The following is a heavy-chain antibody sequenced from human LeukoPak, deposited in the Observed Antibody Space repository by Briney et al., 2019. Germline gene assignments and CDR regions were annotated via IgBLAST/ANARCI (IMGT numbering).Heavy chain of an antibody. D-gene: IGHD6-25*01. CDR1: GFTFSSYG. J-gene: IGHJ4*02. CDR3: VKDHSSGLLG. V-gene: IGHV3-30*02. CDR2: VRYDGSNK. Sequence: GGSLRLSCAASGFTFSSYGMHWVRQAPGKGLEWVAFVRYDGSNKYYADSVKGRFTVSRDNSKNTLYLQMNNLRGEDTAVYYCVKDHSSGLLGWGQGALVTVSS.